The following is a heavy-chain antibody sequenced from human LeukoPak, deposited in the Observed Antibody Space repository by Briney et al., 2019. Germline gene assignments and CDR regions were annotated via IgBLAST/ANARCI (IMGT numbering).Heavy chain of an antibody. D-gene: IGHD1-26*01. CDR1: GYSFTSYW. CDR2: IYPGDSDT. V-gene: IGHV5-51*01. J-gene: IGHJ4*02. Sequence: GESLRISCEVSGYSFTSYWIGWVRQMPGKGLEWMGMIYPGDSDTRYSPSFQGQVTISADKSINTAYLQWSSLKASDTAMYYCARRLLAARGSQFDCWGQGTLVTVSS. CDR3: ARRLLAARGSQFDC.